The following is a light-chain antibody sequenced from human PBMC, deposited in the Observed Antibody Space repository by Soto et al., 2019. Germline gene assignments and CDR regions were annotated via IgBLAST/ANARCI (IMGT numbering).Light chain of an antibody. Sequence: EIVLTQSPGTLSLSPGERATLSCRASQSVSSSYLAWYQQKPGQDPRLLIYGASSRATGIPDRFSGSGSGTDFTLTISRLEPEDFAVYYCQQYGSSPWTFGQETKVEIK. V-gene: IGKV3-20*01. J-gene: IGKJ1*01. CDR3: QQYGSSPWT. CDR1: QSVSSSY. CDR2: GAS.